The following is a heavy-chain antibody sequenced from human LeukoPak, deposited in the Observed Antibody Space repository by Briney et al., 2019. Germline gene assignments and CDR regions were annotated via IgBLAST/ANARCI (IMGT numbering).Heavy chain of an antibody. D-gene: IGHD3-3*01. J-gene: IGHJ4*02. Sequence: PGGSLRLSCAASGFTFSSYSMHWVRQASGKGLEWVGRIRSKANSYATAYAASVKGRFTISRDDSKNTAYLQMNSLKTEDTAVYYCTRHDEWLFSPRDYWGQGTLVTVSS. CDR2: IRSKANSYAT. CDR3: TRHDEWLFSPRDY. CDR1: GFTFSSYS. V-gene: IGHV3-73*01.